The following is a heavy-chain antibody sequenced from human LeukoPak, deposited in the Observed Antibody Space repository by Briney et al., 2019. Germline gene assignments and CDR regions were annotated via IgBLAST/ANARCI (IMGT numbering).Heavy chain of an antibody. D-gene: IGHD3-22*01. V-gene: IGHV3-21*01. CDR2: ISGSGTYI. CDR3: ARVRANYDTSGYDY. CDR1: GFTFMSYI. J-gene: IGHJ4*02. Sequence: AGGSLRLSCTASGFTFMSYIMSWVRQAPGKGLEWVSSISGSGTYIYYVDSLKGRFTISRDNAKNSLYLQMNSLRAEDTAVYFCARVRANYDTSGYDYWGQGTLVTVSS.